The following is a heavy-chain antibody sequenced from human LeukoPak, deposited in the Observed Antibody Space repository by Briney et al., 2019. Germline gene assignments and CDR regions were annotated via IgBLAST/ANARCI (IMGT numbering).Heavy chain of an antibody. CDR2: ISGGTT. CDR1: GFTFGDYL. Sequence: GGSLRLSCTASGFTFGDYLMSWVRQAPGKGLEWIGFISGGTTEYAASVKGRFTISRDDSTSIAYLQMNSLTTEDTALYYCSRGSGWLSVYWGQGTLVTVSS. J-gene: IGHJ4*02. V-gene: IGHV3-49*04. D-gene: IGHD6-19*01. CDR3: SRGSGWLSVY.